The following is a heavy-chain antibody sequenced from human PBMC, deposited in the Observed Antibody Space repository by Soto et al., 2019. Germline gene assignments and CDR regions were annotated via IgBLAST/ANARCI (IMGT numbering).Heavy chain of an antibody. V-gene: IGHV3-15*07. J-gene: IGHJ4*02. CDR1: GFSFSKTW. CDR2: IKSKIDGGTS. CDR3: TTEKECSTAWPNLDY. Sequence: EVQLVESGGGLVKPGGSLRLSCAASGFSFSKTWMNWVRQAPGKGLEWVGRIKSKIDGGTSDYPAPVKGRFSISRDDSKDTLYLQMNSLKTEDTADYYCTTEKECSTAWPNLDYWGQGALVTVSS. D-gene: IGHD6-13*01.